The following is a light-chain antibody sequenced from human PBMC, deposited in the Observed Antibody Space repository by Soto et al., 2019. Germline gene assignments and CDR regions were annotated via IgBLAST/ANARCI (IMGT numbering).Light chain of an antibody. CDR1: QSVSSN. CDR2: GES. V-gene: IGKV3-15*01. CDR3: QQYNDWSPWT. J-gene: IGKJ1*01. Sequence: EIAMTQSPATLSVSPGEIATLSCRAPQSVSSNLAWYQQKPGQAPGLVIYGESTRATGNPARFSGSGFGTEFTRTVNSLQSEGVEVYYFQQYNDWSPWTFGQGTKVDIK.